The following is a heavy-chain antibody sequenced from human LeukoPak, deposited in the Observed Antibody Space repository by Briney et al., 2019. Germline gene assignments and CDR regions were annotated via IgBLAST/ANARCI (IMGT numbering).Heavy chain of an antibody. D-gene: IGHD6-13*01. J-gene: IGHJ6*03. Sequence: PSETLSLTCTVSGVSISSTRYYWSWIRQPAGKGLEWIGRIYTSGSTNYNSSLKSRVTISVDTSKNQFSLKLSSVTAADTAVYYCARSPPGRIAAAGRNYMDVWGKGTTVTISS. CDR1: GVSISSTRYY. V-gene: IGHV4-61*02. CDR2: IYTSGST. CDR3: ARSPPGRIAAAGRNYMDV.